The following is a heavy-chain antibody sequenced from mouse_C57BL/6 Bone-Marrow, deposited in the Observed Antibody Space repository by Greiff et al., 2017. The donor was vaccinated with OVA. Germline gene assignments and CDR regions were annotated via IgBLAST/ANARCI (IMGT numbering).Heavy chain of an antibody. CDR2: ISDGGSYT. CDR3: AGSANSYAMDY. V-gene: IGHV5-4*03. D-gene: IGHD4-1*01. J-gene: IGHJ4*01. Sequence: EVKLMESGGGLVKPGGSLKLSCAASGFTFSNYAMSWVRQTPEKRLEWVATISDGGSYTYYPDNLQGRFTISRDTAKNNLYLQMSHLKSEDTAMYYCAGSANSYAMDYWGQGTSVTVSS. CDR1: GFTFSNYA.